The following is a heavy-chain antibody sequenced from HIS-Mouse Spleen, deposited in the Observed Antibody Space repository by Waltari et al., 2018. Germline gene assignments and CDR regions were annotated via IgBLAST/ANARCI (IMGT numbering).Heavy chain of an antibody. CDR2: IYYSGST. Sequence: SISSYYWSWIRQPPGKGLEWIGYIYYSGSTNYNPSLKSRVTISVDTSKNQFSLKLSSVTAADTAVYYCARGGIVGAIPDALDIWGQGTMVTVSS. V-gene: IGHV4-59*01. CDR1: SISSYY. J-gene: IGHJ3*02. CDR3: ARGGIVGAIPDALDI. D-gene: IGHD1-26*01.